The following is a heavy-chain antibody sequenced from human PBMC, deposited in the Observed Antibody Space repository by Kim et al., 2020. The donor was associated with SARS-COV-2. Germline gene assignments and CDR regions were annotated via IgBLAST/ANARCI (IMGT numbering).Heavy chain of an antibody. V-gene: IGHV3-30*18. J-gene: IGHJ4*02. Sequence: GGSLRLSCAASGFTFSSYGMHWVRQAPGKGLEWVAVISYDGSNKYYADSVKGRFTISRDNSKNTLYLQMNSLRAEDTAVYYCAKDQGDRVDIVATIEGSCDYWGQGTLVTVSS. CDR1: GFTFSSYG. CDR2: ISYDGSNK. D-gene: IGHD5-12*01. CDR3: AKDQGDRVDIVATIEGSCDY.